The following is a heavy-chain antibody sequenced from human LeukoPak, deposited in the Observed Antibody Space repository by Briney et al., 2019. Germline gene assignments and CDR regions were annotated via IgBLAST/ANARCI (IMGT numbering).Heavy chain of an antibody. Sequence: GGSLRLSCAASGFIFSNYGMAWVRQAPGKGLEWVSGISGSGGSTYYADSVKGRFTISRDNSKNTLYLQMNSLRAEDTAVYYCAKQGGYNYYYYMDVWGKGTTVTISS. CDR1: GFIFSNYG. CDR3: AKQGGYNYYYYMDV. CDR2: ISGSGGST. V-gene: IGHV3-23*01. J-gene: IGHJ6*03. D-gene: IGHD3-22*01.